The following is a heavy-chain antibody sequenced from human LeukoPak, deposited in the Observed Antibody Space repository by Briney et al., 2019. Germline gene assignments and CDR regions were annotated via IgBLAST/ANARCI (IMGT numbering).Heavy chain of an antibody. CDR1: GGSISSSSYY. CDR2: IYYSGST. J-gene: IGHJ4*02. Sequence: SETLSLTCTVSGGSISSSSYYWGWIRQPPGKGLEGIGSIYYSGSTYYNPSLKSRVSISVDTSKNHFSLKLSSVTAAGTAVYYCASHIWFGELLEEGFDYWSQGTLVTVSS. CDR3: ASHIWFGELLEEGFDY. V-gene: IGHV4-39*01. D-gene: IGHD3-10*01.